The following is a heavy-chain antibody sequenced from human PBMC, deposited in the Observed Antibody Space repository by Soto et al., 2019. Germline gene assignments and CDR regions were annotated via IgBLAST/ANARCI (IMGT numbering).Heavy chain of an antibody. D-gene: IGHD6-19*01. V-gene: IGHV4-31*03. J-gene: IGHJ5*02. CDR2: IYYSGST. CDR3: ARSSSSGWVSQFDP. CDR1: GGSISSGGYY. Sequence: QVQLQESGPGLVKPSQTLSLTCTVSGGSISSGGYYWSWIRQHPGKGLEWIGYIYYSGSTYYNPSLKPRVIISVDTSKNQFSLRLNSVTAADTAVYYCARSSSSGWVSQFDPWGQGMLVTVSS.